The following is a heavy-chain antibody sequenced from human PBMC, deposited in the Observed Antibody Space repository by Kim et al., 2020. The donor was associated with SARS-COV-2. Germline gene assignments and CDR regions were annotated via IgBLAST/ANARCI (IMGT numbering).Heavy chain of an antibody. V-gene: IGHV1-8*01. CDR3: ARGIWSGTHNWFDP. Sequence: AQKFQGRVTMTRNISISTAYMELSSLRSEDTAVYYCARGIWSGTHNWFDPWGRGTLVTVSS. D-gene: IGHD3-3*01. J-gene: IGHJ5*02.